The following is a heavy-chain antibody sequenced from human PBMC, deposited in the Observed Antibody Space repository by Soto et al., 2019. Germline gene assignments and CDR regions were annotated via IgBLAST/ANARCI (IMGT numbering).Heavy chain of an antibody. Sequence: LRLSCAASGFTFSSYAMHWVRQAPGKGLEWVAVISYDGSNKYYADSVKGRFTISRDNSKNTLYLQMNSLRAEDTAVYYCARDGSTIFGVVIYGMDVWGQGTTVTVSS. D-gene: IGHD3-3*01. V-gene: IGHV3-30-3*01. J-gene: IGHJ6*02. CDR2: ISYDGSNK. CDR1: GFTFSSYA. CDR3: ARDGSTIFGVVIYGMDV.